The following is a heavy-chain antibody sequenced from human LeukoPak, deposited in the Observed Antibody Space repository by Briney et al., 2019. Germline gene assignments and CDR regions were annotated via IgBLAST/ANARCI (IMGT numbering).Heavy chain of an antibody. CDR3: AELGITMIGGV. D-gene: IGHD3-10*02. Sequence: GGTLRLSCAASGVTFSSYGMNWVRQAPGKGLEWVSYISSSGSTIYYADSVKGRFTISRDNAKNSLYLQMNSLRAEDTAVYYCAELGITMIGGVWGKGTTVTISS. J-gene: IGHJ6*04. V-gene: IGHV3-48*04. CDR1: GVTFSSYG. CDR2: ISSSGSTI.